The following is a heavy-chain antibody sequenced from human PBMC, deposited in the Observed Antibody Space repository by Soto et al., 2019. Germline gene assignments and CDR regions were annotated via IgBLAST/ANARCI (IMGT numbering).Heavy chain of an antibody. D-gene: IGHD4-4*01. Sequence: EVQLVESGGGVVQPGRSLRLSCGASGFTFSSHWMHWVRQAPGKGLMWVSRINTDGRDTSYADSVKGRFTISRDNAKNTLYLQMNSLRVEDSALYSGARDVYSNDDCGGFAILGQGTMVTVSP. CDR3: ARDVYSNDDCGGFAI. CDR1: GFTFSSHW. J-gene: IGHJ3*02. V-gene: IGHV3-74*01. CDR2: INTDGRDT.